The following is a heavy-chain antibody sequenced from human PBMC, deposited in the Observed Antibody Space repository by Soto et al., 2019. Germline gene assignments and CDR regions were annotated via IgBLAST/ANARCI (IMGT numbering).Heavy chain of an antibody. CDR3: AKCITALGTIDY. Sequence: XXTLSLTCTVSGGSINSYYWSWIRQPPGKRLEWIGYXYYSGXTHYNQYLKSXXTISVDKXXNQFYLNLRSVTAADTAVYYCAKCITALGTIDYWGQGTLVTVSS. J-gene: IGHJ4*02. V-gene: IGHV4-59*12. CDR2: XYYSGXT. D-gene: IGHD6-6*01. CDR1: GGSINSYY.